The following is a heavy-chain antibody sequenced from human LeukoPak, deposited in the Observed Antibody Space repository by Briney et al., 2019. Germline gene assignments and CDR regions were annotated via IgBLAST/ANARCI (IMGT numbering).Heavy chain of an antibody. J-gene: IGHJ4*02. CDR1: GGSLSGYY. Sequence: SETLSLTCAVYGGSLSGYYWSWIRQPPGKGLEWIGEINHSGSTNYNPSLKSRVTISVDTSKNQFSLKLSSVTAADTAVYYCARSSYGIFDYWGQGTLVTVSS. CDR2: INHSGST. D-gene: IGHD5-18*01. CDR3: ARSSYGIFDY. V-gene: IGHV4-34*01.